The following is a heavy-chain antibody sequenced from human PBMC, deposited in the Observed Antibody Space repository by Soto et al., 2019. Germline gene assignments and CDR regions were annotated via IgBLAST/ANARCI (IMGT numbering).Heavy chain of an antibody. Sequence: ASVKVSCKASGYTFTGYYMHWVRQAPGQGLEWMGWINPNSGGTNYAQKFQGWVTMTRDTSISTAYMELSRLRSDDTAVYYCARDLGEYYCSVSCSDSNWFDPWGQGTLVTVSS. CDR3: ARDLGEYYCSVSCSDSNWFDP. J-gene: IGHJ5*02. D-gene: IGHD3-10*01. V-gene: IGHV1-2*04. CDR2: INPNSGGT. CDR1: GYTFTGYY.